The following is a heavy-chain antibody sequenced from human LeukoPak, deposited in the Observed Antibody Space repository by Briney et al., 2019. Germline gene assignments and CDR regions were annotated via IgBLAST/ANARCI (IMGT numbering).Heavy chain of an antibody. Sequence: GGSLRLSCAASGFTFSSYAMHWVRQAPGKGLEWVAVISYDGSNKYYADSVKGRFTISRDNSKNTLYLQMDSLRAEDTAVYYCARGYSSSWYGHFDYWGQGTLVTVSS. J-gene: IGHJ4*02. D-gene: IGHD6-13*01. CDR1: GFTFSSYA. CDR2: ISYDGSNK. CDR3: ARGYSSSWYGHFDY. V-gene: IGHV3-30-3*01.